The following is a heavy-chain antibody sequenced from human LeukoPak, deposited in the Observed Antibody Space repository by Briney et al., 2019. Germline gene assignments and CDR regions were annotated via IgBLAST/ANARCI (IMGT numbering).Heavy chain of an antibody. CDR1: GYTFTSYG. D-gene: IGHD2-2*01. J-gene: IGHJ4*02. V-gene: IGHV1-18*01. CDR2: ISAYNGNT. Sequence: ASVKVSCKASGYTFTSYGISWVRQAPGQGLEWMGWISAYNGNTNYAQKLQGRVTMNTDTSASTAYMELRSLRSDDRAVYYCARDGPGEYQLPSLYWGQGTLVTVPS. CDR3: ARDGPGEYQLPSLY.